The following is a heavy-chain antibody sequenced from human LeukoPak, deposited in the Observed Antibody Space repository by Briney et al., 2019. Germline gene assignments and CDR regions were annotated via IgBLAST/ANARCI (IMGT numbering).Heavy chain of an antibody. Sequence: GGSLRLSCTASGFTFSSHRMNWVRQAPGKGLEWVASISTGRGNTYYADSVRGRFTISRDDAKNSLHLQMNSLRAEDTAVYYCAREGRYYVSGSYNNYYYYYGLDVWGQGTTVTVSS. J-gene: IGHJ6*02. CDR1: GFTFSSHR. V-gene: IGHV3-21*01. CDR3: AREGRYYVSGSYNNYYYYYGLDV. CDR2: ISTGRGNT. D-gene: IGHD3-10*01.